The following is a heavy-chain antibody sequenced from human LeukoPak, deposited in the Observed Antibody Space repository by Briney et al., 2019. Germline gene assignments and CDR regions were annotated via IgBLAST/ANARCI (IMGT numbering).Heavy chain of an antibody. D-gene: IGHD2-2*02. V-gene: IGHV3-7*01. CDR3: ARDTHCSSTSCYNAFDI. Sequence: GGSLRLSCAASGFTFSSYWMSWVRQAPGKGLEWVANIKQDGSEKYYVDSVKGRFTISRDNAKNSLSLQMNSLRAEDTAVYYCARDTHCSSTSCYNAFDIWGQGTMVTVSS. CDR1: GFTFSSYW. CDR2: IKQDGSEK. J-gene: IGHJ3*02.